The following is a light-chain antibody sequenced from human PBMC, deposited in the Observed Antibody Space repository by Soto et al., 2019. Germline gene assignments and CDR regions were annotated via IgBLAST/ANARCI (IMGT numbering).Light chain of an antibody. CDR2: EVT. Sequence: SALTQPASVSGSPGQSIAISCTGSSSGIGIYKYVSWYQQHPGKVPKLIIYEVTNRPSGVSNRFSGSKSGNTASLTISGLQAEDEADYYFSSYTTSSTRVFGTGTKVTVL. CDR3: SSYTTSSTRV. V-gene: IGLV2-14*01. J-gene: IGLJ1*01. CDR1: SSGIGIYKY.